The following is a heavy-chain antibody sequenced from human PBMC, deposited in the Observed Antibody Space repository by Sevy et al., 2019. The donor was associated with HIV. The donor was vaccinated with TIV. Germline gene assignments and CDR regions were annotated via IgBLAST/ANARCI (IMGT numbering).Heavy chain of an antibody. J-gene: IGHJ6*02. CDR2: CSTESTYI. CDR1: GFTFRSYS. D-gene: IGHD2-8*01. CDR3: ARINCTNGVCFQGYYYYAMDV. Sequence: GGSLRLSCAASGFTFRSYSMNWVRQAPGKGLEWISYCSTESTYIYYADSLKGRFTISRDNAKNSLFLQMNSLRAEDTAVYYCARINCTNGVCFQGYYYYAMDVWGQGTTVTVSS. V-gene: IGHV3-21*01.